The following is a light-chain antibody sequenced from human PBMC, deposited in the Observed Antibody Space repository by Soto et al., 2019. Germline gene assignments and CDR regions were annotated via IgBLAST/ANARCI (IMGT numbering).Light chain of an antibody. V-gene: IGKV3-15*01. CDR1: QSVSIK. CDR3: QQYNNWPPIT. Sequence: EIVMTQSPATLSVSPGERATLSCRASQSVSIKLAWYHQKPVQAPRLLIYDTSTRATGIPARFSGSGSGTEFTLTISSLQSQDFAVYYCQQYNNWPPITFGQGTRLEIK. J-gene: IGKJ5*01. CDR2: DTS.